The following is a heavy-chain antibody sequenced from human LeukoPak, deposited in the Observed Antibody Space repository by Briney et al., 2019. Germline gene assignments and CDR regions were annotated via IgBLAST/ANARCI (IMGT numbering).Heavy chain of an antibody. Sequence: GSLRLSCAASGFTFSTYAMSWVRQPPGKGLEWIGGIYYSGSTYYNPSLKSRVTISVYTSKNQFSLKLSSVTAADTAVYYCARRSGSGWWGGGPYDYWGQGTLVTVSS. V-gene: IGHV4-39*01. D-gene: IGHD6-19*01. CDR2: IYYSGST. J-gene: IGHJ4*02. CDR3: ARRSGSGWWGGGPYDY. CDR1: GFTFSTYA.